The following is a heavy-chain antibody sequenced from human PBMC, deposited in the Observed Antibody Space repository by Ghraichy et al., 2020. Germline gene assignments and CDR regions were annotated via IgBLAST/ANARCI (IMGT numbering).Heavy chain of an antibody. D-gene: IGHD1-26*01. Sequence: GGSLRLSCAASGFTFSSYWMSWVRQALGKGLEWVANIKQDGSEKYYVDSVKGRFTISRDNAKNSLYLQMNSLRAEDTAVYYCARGLSGSYYVGRFGYWGQGTLVTVSS. CDR1: GFTFSSYW. J-gene: IGHJ4*02. CDR2: IKQDGSEK. CDR3: ARGLSGSYYVGRFGY. V-gene: IGHV3-7*03.